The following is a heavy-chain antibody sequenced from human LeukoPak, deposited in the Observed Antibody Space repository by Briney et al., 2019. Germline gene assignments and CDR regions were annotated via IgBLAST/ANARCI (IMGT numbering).Heavy chain of an antibody. V-gene: IGHV1-69*05. J-gene: IGHJ3*02. CDR1: GGTFSSYA. CDR3: ARWSQRHDIVVVPAAIDDAFDI. Sequence: EASVKVSCTASGGTFSSYAISWVRQAPGQGLEWMGGIIPIFGTANYAQKFQGRVTITTDESTSTAYMGLSSLRSEDTAVYYCARWSQRHDIVVVPAAIDDAFDIWGQGTMVTVSS. D-gene: IGHD2-2*02. CDR2: IIPIFGTA.